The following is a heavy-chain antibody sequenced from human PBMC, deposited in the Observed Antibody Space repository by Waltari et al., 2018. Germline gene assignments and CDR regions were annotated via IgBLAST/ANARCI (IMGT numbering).Heavy chain of an antibody. V-gene: IGHV3-23*03. D-gene: IGHD6-13*01. CDR3: AKDSEGSSWYPYFDY. J-gene: IGHJ4*02. CDR1: GFTFSSYA. Sequence: SCAASGFTFSSYAMSWVRQAPGKGLEWVSVIYSGGSTYYADSVKGRFTISRDNSKNTLYLQMNSLRAEDTAVYYCAKDSEGSSWYPYFDYWGQGTLVTVSS. CDR2: IYSGGST.